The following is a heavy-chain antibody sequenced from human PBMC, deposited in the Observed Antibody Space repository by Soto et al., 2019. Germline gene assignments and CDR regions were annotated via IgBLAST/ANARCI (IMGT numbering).Heavy chain of an antibody. Sequence: ASVKVSCKASGHTFTMYAIHWVRQAPGQSLEWLGWSNAGNGNTRYSQKFQGRVTITGDTSASTAYMELSSLRSEDTAMYYCARAPGYSGYEGDYFDYWGQGTLVTVSS. V-gene: IGHV1-3*01. D-gene: IGHD5-12*01. CDR2: SNAGNGNT. J-gene: IGHJ4*02. CDR1: GHTFTMYA. CDR3: ARAPGYSGYEGDYFDY.